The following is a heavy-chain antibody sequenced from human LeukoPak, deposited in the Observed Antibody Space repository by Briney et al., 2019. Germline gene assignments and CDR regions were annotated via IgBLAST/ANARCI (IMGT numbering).Heavy chain of an antibody. J-gene: IGHJ6*03. CDR3: ARKSGVVVPAAIYNRYYYYYMDV. Sequence: GASVKVSCKASGYTFTSYGISWVRQAPGQGLEWIGWISAYNGNTNYAQKLQGRVTMTTDTSTSTAYMELRSLRSDDTAVYYCARKSGVVVPAAIYNRYYYYYMDVWGKGTTVTVSS. CDR2: ISAYNGNT. V-gene: IGHV1-18*01. D-gene: IGHD2-2*01. CDR1: GYTFTSYG.